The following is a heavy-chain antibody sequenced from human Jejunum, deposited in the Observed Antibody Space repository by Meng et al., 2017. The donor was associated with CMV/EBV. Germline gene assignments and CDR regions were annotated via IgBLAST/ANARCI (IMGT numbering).Heavy chain of an antibody. J-gene: IGHJ3*01. Sequence: EVQLLESGGDLVQPGGSLRLSCAASGFTFSSYAINWIRKAPGKGLEWVAGIVGGGSTTFIPDSVKGRFTIFRDNSKNTVSLQMISLRAEDTAIYYCAKEITSTTSGAFDLWGQGTMVTVSS. CDR1: GFTFSSYA. CDR2: IVGGGSTT. V-gene: IGHV3-23*01. CDR3: AKEITSTTSGAFDL. D-gene: IGHD1-26*01.